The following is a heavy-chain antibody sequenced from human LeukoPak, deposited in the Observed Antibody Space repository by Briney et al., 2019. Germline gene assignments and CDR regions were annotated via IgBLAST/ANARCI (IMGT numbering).Heavy chain of an antibody. CDR3: ARPCSSSWYWRF. D-gene: IGHD6-13*01. CDR2: IYYSGST. J-gene: IGHJ4*02. V-gene: IGHV4-39*07. Sequence: SETLSLTCTVSGGSISSSSYYWGWIRQPPGKGLEWIGSIYYSGSTYYNPSHKSRVTISVDTSKNQFSLKLSSVTAADTAVYYCARPCSSSWYWRFGGQGTLVTVSS. CDR1: GGSISSSSYY.